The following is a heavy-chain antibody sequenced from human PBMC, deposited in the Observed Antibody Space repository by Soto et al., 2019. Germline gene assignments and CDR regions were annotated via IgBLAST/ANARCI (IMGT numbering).Heavy chain of an antibody. CDR3: ARSPTPELRLGLYYYGMGV. CDR2: INAGNGNT. Sequence: GASVKVSCKASGYTFTSYAMHWVRQAPGQRLEWMGWINAGNGNTKYSQKFQGRVTITRDTSASTAYMELSSLRSEDTAVYYCARSPTPELRLGLYYYGMGVWGQGTTVTVSS. V-gene: IGHV1-3*01. D-gene: IGHD1-7*01. J-gene: IGHJ6*02. CDR1: GYTFTSYA.